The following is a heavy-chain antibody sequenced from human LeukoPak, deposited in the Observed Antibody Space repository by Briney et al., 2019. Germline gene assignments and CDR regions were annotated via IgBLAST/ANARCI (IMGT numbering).Heavy chain of an antibody. V-gene: IGHV3-30*18. CDR1: GFTFSSYG. D-gene: IGHD6-13*01. Sequence: GGSLRLSCAASGFTFSSYGMHWVRQAPGKGLEWVAVISYDGSNKYYADSVKGRFTISRDNSKNTLYLQMNSLRAEDTAVYYCAKPGLPGYSSSWLDYWGQGTLATVSS. J-gene: IGHJ4*02. CDR2: ISYDGSNK. CDR3: AKPGLPGYSSSWLDY.